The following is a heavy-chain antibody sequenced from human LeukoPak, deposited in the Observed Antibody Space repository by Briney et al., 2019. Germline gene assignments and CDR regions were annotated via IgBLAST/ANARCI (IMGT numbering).Heavy chain of an antibody. CDR2: ISKSGGPI. D-gene: IGHD3-3*01. V-gene: IGHV3-48*03. J-gene: IGHJ4*02. CDR1: GFTFSSYE. Sequence: GGSLRLSCTASGFTFSSYEMNWVRQAPGKGLEWISYISKSGGPIYYADSVQGRFTISRENAKNSLYLQMNSLRAEDTAIYYCARVARDYYLWSDPIETFYFDSWGQGTLVTVSS. CDR3: ARVARDYYLWSDPIETFYFDS.